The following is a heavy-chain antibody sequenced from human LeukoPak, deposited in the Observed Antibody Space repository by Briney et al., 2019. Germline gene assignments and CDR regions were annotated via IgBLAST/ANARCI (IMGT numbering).Heavy chain of an antibody. V-gene: IGHV1-18*01. CDR2: ISAYNGNT. CDR3: ARDRVAAAGTDFQH. J-gene: IGHJ1*01. Sequence: GASVTVSCKASGYTFTSYGISWVRQAPGQGLEWMGWISAYNGNTNYAQKLRGRVTMTTDTSTSTAYMELRSLRSDDTAVYYCARDRVAAAGTDFQHWGQGTLVTVSS. D-gene: IGHD6-13*01. CDR1: GYTFTSYG.